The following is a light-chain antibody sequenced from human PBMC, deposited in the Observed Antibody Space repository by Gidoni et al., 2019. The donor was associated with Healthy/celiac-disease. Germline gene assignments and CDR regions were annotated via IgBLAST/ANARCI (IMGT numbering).Light chain of an antibody. CDR1: QGISSY. V-gene: IGKV1-9*01. Sequence: IQLTQSPSSLSASVGDRVTITCRASQGISSYLDWYQQKPGKAPKLLIYAASTLQSGVPSRFSGSGSGTDFTLTISSLQPEDFATYYCQQLNSYPLFTFGPGTKVEIK. CDR3: QQLNSYPLFT. J-gene: IGKJ3*01. CDR2: AAS.